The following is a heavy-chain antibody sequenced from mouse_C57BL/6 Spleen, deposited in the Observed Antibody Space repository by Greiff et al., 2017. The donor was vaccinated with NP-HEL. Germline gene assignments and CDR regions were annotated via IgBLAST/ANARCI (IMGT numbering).Heavy chain of an antibody. Sequence: DVKLQESGAELVRPGASVKLSCTASGFNIKDDYMHWVKQRPEQGLEWIGWIDPENGDTEYASKFQGKATITADTSSNTAYLQLSSLTSEDTAVYYCTTSYDGYYRFAYWGQGTLVTVSA. J-gene: IGHJ3*01. V-gene: IGHV14-4*01. CDR2: IDPENGDT. D-gene: IGHD2-3*01. CDR1: GFNIKDDY. CDR3: TTSYDGYYRFAY.